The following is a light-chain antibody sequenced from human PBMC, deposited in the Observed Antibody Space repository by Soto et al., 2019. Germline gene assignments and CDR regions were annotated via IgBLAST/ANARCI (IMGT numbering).Light chain of an antibody. Sequence: QSVLTQPPSVSGAPGQRVTISCTGGNSNIGAAYGVHWYQQLPGTAPKVLIYGNSNRPSGVPDRFSASKSGTSASLAITGLQAEDEADYYCQSYDSSLSAWVFGGGTKLTVL. CDR3: QSYDSSLSAWV. CDR2: GNS. J-gene: IGLJ3*02. CDR1: NSNIGAAYG. V-gene: IGLV1-40*01.